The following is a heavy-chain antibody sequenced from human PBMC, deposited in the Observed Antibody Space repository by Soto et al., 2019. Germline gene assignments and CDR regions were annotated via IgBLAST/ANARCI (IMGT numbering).Heavy chain of an antibody. Sequence: ASVKVSCKASGYTFTSYGISWVRQAPGQGLEWMGWISAYNGNTNYAQKLQGRVTMTTDTSTSTAYMELRSLRSDDTAVYYCARAYYYDSSGYDYYYYGMDVWGQGTTVTVSS. CDR2: ISAYNGNT. J-gene: IGHJ6*02. CDR1: GYTFTSYG. CDR3: ARAYYYDSSGYDYYYYGMDV. D-gene: IGHD3-22*01. V-gene: IGHV1-18*01.